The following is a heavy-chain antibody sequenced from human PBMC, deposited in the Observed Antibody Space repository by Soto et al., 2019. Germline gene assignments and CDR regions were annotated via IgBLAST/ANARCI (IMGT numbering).Heavy chain of an antibody. CDR1: GYTFTSYG. Sequence: ASVKVSCKASGYTFTSYGISWVRQAPGQGLEWMGWISAYNGNTNYAQKLQGRVTMTTDTSTSTAYMELRSRRSDDTAVYYYARDRVSGSYPMGSCFDYWGQGTLVTVSS. CDR3: ARDRVSGSYPMGSCFDY. J-gene: IGHJ4*02. D-gene: IGHD1-26*01. CDR2: ISAYNGNT. V-gene: IGHV1-18*01.